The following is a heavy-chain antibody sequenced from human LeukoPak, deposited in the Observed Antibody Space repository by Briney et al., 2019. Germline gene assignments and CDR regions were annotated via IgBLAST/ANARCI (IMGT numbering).Heavy chain of an antibody. Sequence: SETLSLTCTVSGASISSGRNYWGWLRQSPGKGLEWIASIYSSGNTYYNPSLQSRVSVSVDTSKNQFSVRLSSLTAADTAVYYCARHLSGTTMAHYFDHWGQGAVVTVSS. CDR3: ARHLSGTTMAHYFDH. CDR1: GASISSGRNY. V-gene: IGHV4-39*01. D-gene: IGHD1-1*01. J-gene: IGHJ4*02. CDR2: IYSSGNT.